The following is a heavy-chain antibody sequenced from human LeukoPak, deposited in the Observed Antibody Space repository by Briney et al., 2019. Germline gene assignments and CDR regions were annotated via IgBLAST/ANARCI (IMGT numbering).Heavy chain of an antibody. V-gene: IGHV6-1*01. CDR2: TYYRSKWYN. CDR3: ARDYYGSGSYQNYFDY. J-gene: IGHJ4*02. D-gene: IGHD3-10*01. CDR1: GDSVSSDSFA. Sequence: SQTLSPTCAISGDSVSSDSFAWNWIRQSPSRGLEWLGRTYYRSKWYNDYAVSVKGRITLSSDTSKNQFSLQLNSVTPEDTAVYYCARDYYGSGSYQNYFDYWGQGTLVTVSS.